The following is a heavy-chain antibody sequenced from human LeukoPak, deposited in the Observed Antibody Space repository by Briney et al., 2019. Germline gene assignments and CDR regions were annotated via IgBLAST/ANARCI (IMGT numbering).Heavy chain of an antibody. CDR3: ARDPNGDYFGAFDI. V-gene: IGHV3-23*01. CDR1: GFTFSSYA. D-gene: IGHD4-17*01. Sequence: GGSLRLSCAASGFTFSSYAMMWLRQAPGRGLQWVSAISGSGGRTLYADSVKGRFTISRDNSKNTLYLQMSSLRAEDTAVYYCARDPNGDYFGAFDIWGQGTMVTVSS. J-gene: IGHJ3*02. CDR2: ISGSGGRT.